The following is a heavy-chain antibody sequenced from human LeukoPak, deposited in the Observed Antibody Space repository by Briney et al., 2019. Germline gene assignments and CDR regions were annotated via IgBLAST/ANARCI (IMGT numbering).Heavy chain of an antibody. CDR2: IKQDGSEK. CDR3: ARDQYYDFWSGYYYYFDY. CDR1: GFTFSSYW. V-gene: IGHV3-7*01. Sequence: GSLRLSCAASGFTFSSYWMSWVRQAPGKGLEWVANIKQDGSEKYYVDSVKGRFTISRDNAKNSLYLQMNSLRAEDTAVYYCARDQYYDFWSGYYYYFDYWGQGTLVTVSS. J-gene: IGHJ4*02. D-gene: IGHD3-3*01.